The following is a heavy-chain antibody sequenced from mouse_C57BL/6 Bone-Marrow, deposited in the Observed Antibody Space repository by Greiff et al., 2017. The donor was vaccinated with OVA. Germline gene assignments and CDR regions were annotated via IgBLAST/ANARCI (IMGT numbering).Heavy chain of an antibody. D-gene: IGHD1-1*01. J-gene: IGHJ2*01. V-gene: IGHV1-75*01. CDR3: ARSGFITTVVASFDY. Sequence: QVQLQQSGPELVKPGASVKISCKASGYTFTDYYINWVKQRPGQGLEWIGWIFPGSGSTYYNEKFKGKATLTVDKSSSTAYMLLSSLTSEDSAVYFCARSGFITTVVASFDYWGQGTTLTVSS. CDR1: GYTFTDYY. CDR2: IFPGSGST.